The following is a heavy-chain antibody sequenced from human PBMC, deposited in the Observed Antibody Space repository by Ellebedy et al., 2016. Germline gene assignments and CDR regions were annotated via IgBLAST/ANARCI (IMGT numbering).Heavy chain of an antibody. V-gene: IGHV3-30*13. CDR1: GFTFSRFG. CDR2: ISDDGSEK. D-gene: IGHD3-22*01. Sequence: GGSLRLXCAASGFTFSRFGIHWVRQAPGKGLEWVALISDDGSEKYYTDSVKGRFTISRDNSKNRVYLQMNSLRVEDTAVYYCARVRSSGFYSNYDLDVWGQGTTVTVSS. CDR3: ARVRSSGFYSNYDLDV. J-gene: IGHJ6*02.